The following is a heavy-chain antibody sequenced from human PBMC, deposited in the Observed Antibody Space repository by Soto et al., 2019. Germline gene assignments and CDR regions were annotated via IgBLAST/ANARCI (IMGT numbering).Heavy chain of an antibody. CDR2: IYYSGST. V-gene: IGHV4-39*01. Sequence: QLQLQESGPGLVKPSETLSLTCTVSGGSISSSSYYWGWIRQPPGKGLEWIGSIYYSGSTYYNPSLKSRVTISVDTSKNQFSLKLSSVTAADTAVYYCASTYCSSTSCSKFLLGWGQGTLVTVSS. CDR1: GGSISSSSYY. CDR3: ASTYCSSTSCSKFLLG. D-gene: IGHD2-2*01. J-gene: IGHJ4*02.